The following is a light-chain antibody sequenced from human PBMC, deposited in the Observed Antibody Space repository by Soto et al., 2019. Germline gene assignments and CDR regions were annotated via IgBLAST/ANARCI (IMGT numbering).Light chain of an antibody. V-gene: IGLV2-14*01. CDR1: SSDVGGYNY. J-gene: IGLJ2*01. CDR2: DVS. Sequence: QSALTQPASVSGSPGQSTTISCTGTSSDVGGYNYGYWYPQHPGKAPKLMIYDVSNRPSGRSTRFSGSKSGNTASMTISGLQAEAEADYDCSSYTRSSTRGHVVFGGGTKLTVL. CDR3: SSYTRSSTRGHVV.